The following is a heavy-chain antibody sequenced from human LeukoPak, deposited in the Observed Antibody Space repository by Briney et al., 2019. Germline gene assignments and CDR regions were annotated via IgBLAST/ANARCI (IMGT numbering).Heavy chain of an antibody. Sequence: SETLSLTCTVSGGSISSSSYYWGWIRQPPGKGLEWIGSIYYSGRTYYTPSLKSRVTISVDTSKNQFSLKLSSVTAADTAVYYCARRYYYDSSGYFRHNWFDPWGQGTLVTVSS. J-gene: IGHJ5*02. CDR1: GGSISSSSYY. CDR3: ARRYYYDSSGYFRHNWFDP. V-gene: IGHV4-39*01. D-gene: IGHD3-22*01. CDR2: IYYSGRT.